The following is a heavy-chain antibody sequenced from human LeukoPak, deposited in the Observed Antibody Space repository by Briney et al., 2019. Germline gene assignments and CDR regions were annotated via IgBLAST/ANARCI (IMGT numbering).Heavy chain of an antibody. CDR2: INHRGDT. V-gene: IGHV4-34*01. J-gene: IGHJ4*03. CDR3: ARGPTISETGYFDY. D-gene: IGHD1-1*01. Sequence: SETLSLTCAVYGGSFSAYYWSWIRQSPGKGLEWIAEINHRGDTNYNPSVKSRVSISVDTSRNQFSLKVTSLTAADTAVYYCARGPTISETGYFDYWGQGTLVTVSS. CDR1: GGSFSAYY.